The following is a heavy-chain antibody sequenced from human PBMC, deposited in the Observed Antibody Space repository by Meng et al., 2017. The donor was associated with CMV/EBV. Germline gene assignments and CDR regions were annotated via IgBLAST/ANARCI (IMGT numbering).Heavy chain of an antibody. CDR3: ASLWYSNSRYPN. J-gene: IGHJ4*02. CDR2: IKQDGSEK. CDR1: GFTFSRYW. Sequence: GESLKISCAASGFTFSRYWMSWVRQAPGKGLEWVANIKQDGSEKYYVDSVKGRFTISRDNAKNSLYLQMNSLRAEDTAVYYCASLWYSNSRYPNWGQGTLVTVSS. D-gene: IGHD6-13*01. V-gene: IGHV3-7*01.